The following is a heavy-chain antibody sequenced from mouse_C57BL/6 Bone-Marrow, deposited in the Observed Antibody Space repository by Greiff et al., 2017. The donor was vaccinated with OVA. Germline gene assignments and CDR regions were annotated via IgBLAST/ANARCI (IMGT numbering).Heavy chain of an antibody. V-gene: IGHV1-26*01. Sequence: EVKLQQSGPELVKPGASVKISCKASGYTFTDYYMNWVKQSHGKSLEWIGDINPNNGGTSYNQKFKGKATLTVDKSSSTAYMELRSLTSEDSAVYYCARSHYSKRYFDVWGTGTTVTVSS. CDR3: ARSHYSKRYFDV. CDR2: INPNNGGT. J-gene: IGHJ1*03. D-gene: IGHD2-5*01. CDR1: GYTFTDYY.